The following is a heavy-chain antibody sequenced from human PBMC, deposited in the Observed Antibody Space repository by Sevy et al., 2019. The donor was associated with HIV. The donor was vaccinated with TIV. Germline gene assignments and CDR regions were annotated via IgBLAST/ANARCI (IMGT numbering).Heavy chain of an antibody. J-gene: IGHJ4*02. CDR1: GFALYDYS. D-gene: IGHD2-8*01. CDR3: AREGCTRPHDY. Sequence: GGFLRLSCAASGFALYDYSMSWIRQAPGKGLEWVATLSFGCGKINYADSVKGRFTISRDNSKNSFYLQMDNLRVEDTALYYCAREGCTRPHDYWGQGTRVTVSS. CDR2: LSFGCGKI. V-gene: IGHV3-23*01.